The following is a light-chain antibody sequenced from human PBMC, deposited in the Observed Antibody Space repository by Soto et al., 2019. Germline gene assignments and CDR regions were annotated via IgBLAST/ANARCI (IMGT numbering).Light chain of an antibody. Sequence: GDRVTITCRASQSISSWLAWYQQKPGKAPKFLIYDASNLESGVPSRFSGSGSGTEFTLTISSLQPDDFAAYYCQQYSSYWACGQGTKVDIK. CDR2: DAS. CDR3: QQYSSYWA. J-gene: IGKJ1*01. CDR1: QSISSW. V-gene: IGKV1-5*01.